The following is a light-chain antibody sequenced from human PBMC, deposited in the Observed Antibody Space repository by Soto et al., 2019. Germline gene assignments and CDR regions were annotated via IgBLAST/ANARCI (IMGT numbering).Light chain of an antibody. CDR3: LQTYSTPPLFT. J-gene: IGKJ3*01. Sequence: DIQMTQSPSSLSASVGDRVTITCRASQSITNYLNWYQHEPGKAPKLLIYAASSLQSGVPSRFSGSGSGTDFTLTINSLQPEDFATYYCLQTYSTPPLFTFGPGTKVDIK. V-gene: IGKV1-39*01. CDR2: AAS. CDR1: QSITNY.